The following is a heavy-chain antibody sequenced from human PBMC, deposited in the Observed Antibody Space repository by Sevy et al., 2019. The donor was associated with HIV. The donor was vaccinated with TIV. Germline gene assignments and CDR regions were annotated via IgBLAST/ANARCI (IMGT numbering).Heavy chain of an antibody. CDR1: GFTFSNYG. V-gene: IGHV3-33*01. CDR2: IRYDGSNK. Sequence: GGSLRLSCTASGFTFSNYGIHWVRQAPGKGLEWVAVIRYDGSNKYYQDSVKGRFTISRHNSKNTLYLQINSLRVEDTAVYYSARGALRYCSSSSCYEGDYYYYGMDVWGQGTTVTVSS. D-gene: IGHD2-2*01. CDR3: ARGALRYCSSSSCYEGDYYYYGMDV. J-gene: IGHJ6*02.